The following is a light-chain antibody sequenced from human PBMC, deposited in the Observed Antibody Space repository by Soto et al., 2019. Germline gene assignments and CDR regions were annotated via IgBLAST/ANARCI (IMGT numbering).Light chain of an antibody. J-gene: IGKJ1*01. CDR1: QTVAYSH. CDR3: HQYSSSPLT. Sequence: ENVLTQTPDTLSLSLGETATLSCRASQTVAYSHLAWYQQKPGQAPRLLISVASSRAIGIPDRFSGSGSGTDFTLTISKLAPEDSAMYYCHQYSSSPLTFGQGTKVEI. CDR2: VAS. V-gene: IGKV3-20*01.